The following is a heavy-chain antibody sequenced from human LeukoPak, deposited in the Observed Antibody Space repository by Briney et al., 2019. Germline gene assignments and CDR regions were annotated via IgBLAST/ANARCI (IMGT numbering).Heavy chain of an antibody. CDR3: ARGYYDSSGYYPDNWFDP. CDR2: IIPIFGTA. V-gene: IGHV1-69*01. D-gene: IGHD3-22*01. J-gene: IGHJ5*02. CDR1: GGTFSSYA. Sequence: ASVRVSCKASGGTFSSYAISWVRQAPGQGLEWMGGIIPIFGTANYAQKFQGRVTITADESTSTAYMELSSLRSEDTAVCYCARGYYDSSGYYPDNWFDPWGQGTLVTVSS.